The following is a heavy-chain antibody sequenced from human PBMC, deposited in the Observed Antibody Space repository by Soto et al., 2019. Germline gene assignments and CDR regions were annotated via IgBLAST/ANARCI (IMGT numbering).Heavy chain of an antibody. J-gene: IGHJ3*02. D-gene: IGHD2-21*02. CDR2: ITTNKDKT. CDR1: GDTFSIYT. Sequence: ASVKVSCKASGDTFSIYTISWVRQAPGQGLEWMGRITTNKDKTTYAQKFQGRVTMTTDTSTSTVYMEMRSLRSDDTAVYYCARAYCGGDCYDPNDTIDIWGQGTMVTVS. CDR3: ARAYCGGDCYDPNDTIDI. V-gene: IGHV1-18*01.